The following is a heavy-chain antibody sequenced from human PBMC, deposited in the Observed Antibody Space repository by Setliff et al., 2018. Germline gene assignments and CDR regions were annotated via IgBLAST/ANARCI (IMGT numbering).Heavy chain of an antibody. J-gene: IGHJ4*02. CDR2: VLKRGDGYTS. Sequence: LRLSCAASGFTFSDYYMDWVRLAPGRGLEWVGRVLKRGDGYTSLSAASVKGRVTVTADESTSTAYMELSSLRSEDTAVYYCARGSVEYSRGWYYFDYWAQGTLVTVSS. D-gene: IGHD6-19*01. CDR3: ARGSVEYSRGWYYFDY. CDR1: GFTFSDYY. V-gene: IGHV3-72*01.